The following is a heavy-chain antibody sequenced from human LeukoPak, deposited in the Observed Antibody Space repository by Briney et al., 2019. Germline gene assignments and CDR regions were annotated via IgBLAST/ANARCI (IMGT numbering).Heavy chain of an antibody. CDR1: GGSISSSSYY. CDR2: IYYSGST. V-gene: IGHV4-39*01. Sequence: PSETLSLTCTVSGGSISSSSYYWGWIRQPPGKGLEWIGSIYYSGSTYYNPSLKSRVTISVDTSKNQFSLKLSSVTAADTAVYYCARLLSRGSSCIDYWGQGTLVTASS. J-gene: IGHJ4*02. D-gene: IGHD6-13*01. CDR3: ARLLSRGSSCIDY.